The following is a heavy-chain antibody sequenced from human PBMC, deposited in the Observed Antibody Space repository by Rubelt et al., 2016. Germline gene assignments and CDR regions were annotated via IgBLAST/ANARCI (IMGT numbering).Heavy chain of an antibody. Sequence: VQLQESGPGLVKPSETLSLTCTVSGASMNSHSWNWIRQPAGKGLEWIGRIHTSGSTNYNPSFKSRVTMSVDTSKSQFSLKLSSVTAADTAGYSCARLLSRSWQWDYWGQGALVTVSS. J-gene: IGHJ4*02. V-gene: IGHV4-4*07. CDR2: IHTSGST. D-gene: IGHD6-13*01. CDR1: GASMNSHS. CDR3: ARLLSRSWQWDY.